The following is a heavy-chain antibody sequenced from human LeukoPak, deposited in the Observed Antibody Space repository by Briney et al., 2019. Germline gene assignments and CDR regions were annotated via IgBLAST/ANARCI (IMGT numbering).Heavy chain of an antibody. CDR3: ARELISLSNYYFDD. V-gene: IGHV3-48*03. CDR1: GFTFSSYE. J-gene: IGHJ4*02. CDR2: ISSSGSTK. D-gene: IGHD2/OR15-2a*01. Sequence: GGSLRLSCAASGFTFSSYEMNWVRQAPGKGLEWVSYISSSGSTKYYADSVKGRFTISRDNAKNSLYLQLNSLRAEDTAVYYCARELISLSNYYFDDWGQGTLVTVSS.